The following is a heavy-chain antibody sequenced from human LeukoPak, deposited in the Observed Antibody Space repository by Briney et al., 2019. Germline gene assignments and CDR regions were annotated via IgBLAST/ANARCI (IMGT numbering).Heavy chain of an antibody. J-gene: IGHJ3*01. CDR3: ARDSLHPRRLSDAFDV. Sequence: GGSLRLSCAASGFIFSNYSMNWVRQAPGKGLEWVSSISSSSSYIFYADSVKGRFTISRDNAKNSLYLQMNSPGAEDSAVYYCARDSLHPRRLSDAFDVWGQGTMVTVSS. CDR1: GFIFSNYS. CDR2: ISSSSSYI. V-gene: IGHV3-21*01. D-gene: IGHD3-16*02.